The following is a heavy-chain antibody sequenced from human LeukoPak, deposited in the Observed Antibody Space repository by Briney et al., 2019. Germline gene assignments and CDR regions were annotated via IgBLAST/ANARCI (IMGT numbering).Heavy chain of an antibody. V-gene: IGHV3-21*01. D-gene: IGHD3-10*01. CDR3: ARDRGYYYGSGNDY. Sequence: GGSLRLSCAASGFTFSSYSMNWVRQAPGKGLEWVSSISSSSSYIYYADSAKGRFTISRDNAKNSLYLQMNSLRAEDTAVYYCARDRGYYYGSGNDYWGQGTLVTVSS. CDR2: ISSSSSYI. J-gene: IGHJ4*02. CDR1: GFTFSSYS.